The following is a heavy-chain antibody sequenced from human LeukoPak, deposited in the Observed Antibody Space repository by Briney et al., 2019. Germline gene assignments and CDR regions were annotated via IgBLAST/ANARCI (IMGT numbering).Heavy chain of an antibody. CDR1: GGSISSYY. Sequence: PSETLSLTCTVSGGSISSYYWSWIRQSPGKGLEWIGYIYNGGSSNYNPSLKSRVTISVDTSKNQFSLKLSSVTAADTAVYYCATMVQGVHTYFGSWGQGNLVAVSS. J-gene: IGHJ4*02. V-gene: IGHV4-59*01. CDR3: ATMVQGVHTYFGS. D-gene: IGHD3-10*01. CDR2: IYNGGSS.